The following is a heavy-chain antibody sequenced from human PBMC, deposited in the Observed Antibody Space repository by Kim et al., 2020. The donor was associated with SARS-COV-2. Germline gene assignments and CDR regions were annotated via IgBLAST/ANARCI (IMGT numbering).Heavy chain of an antibody. D-gene: IGHD6-19*01. Sequence: VKGRFTISRDNSKNTLYLQMNSLRAEDTAVYYCARDLFSSGWYGKDAFDIWGQGTMVTVSS. V-gene: IGHV3-66*01. J-gene: IGHJ3*02. CDR3: ARDLFSSGWYGKDAFDI.